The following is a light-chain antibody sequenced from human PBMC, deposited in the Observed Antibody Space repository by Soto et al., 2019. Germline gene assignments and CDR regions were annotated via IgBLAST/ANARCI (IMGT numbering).Light chain of an antibody. CDR1: QSVSPC. CDR2: NTS. CDR3: QQYNSSGLT. Sequence: DIQMTQSPSSLASSIGDTVTINCRASQSVSPCFAWYQQKPGKAPKFLIYNTSRRQTGLPSRFSGSGSGTDFTLNISSLEPDDFAIYYCQQYNSSGLTFGGGTKVDIK. J-gene: IGKJ4*01. V-gene: IGKV1-5*01.